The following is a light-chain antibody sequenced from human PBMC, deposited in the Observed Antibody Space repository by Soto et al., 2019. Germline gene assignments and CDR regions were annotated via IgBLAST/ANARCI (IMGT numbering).Light chain of an antibody. V-gene: IGKV1-5*03. CDR1: QSVSDW. CDR3: QQYNTFSPYT. J-gene: IGKJ2*01. CDR2: NAS. Sequence: DIQMTQSPSTLSASVGDRVTLTCRASQSVSDWLAWYQQKPGKAPKLLIYNASNLECGVPSRFSGSGSGTEFTLAISSLQPDDSATYYCQQYNTFSPYTFGQGTKLEIK.